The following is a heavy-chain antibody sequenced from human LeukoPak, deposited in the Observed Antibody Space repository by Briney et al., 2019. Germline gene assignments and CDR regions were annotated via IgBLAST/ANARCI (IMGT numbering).Heavy chain of an antibody. D-gene: IGHD5-12*01. CDR1: GGSVSSYY. J-gene: IGHJ4*02. Sequence: PSETLFLTCTVSGGSVSSYYWTWIRQPPGKGLEWIGYIYYSGTTNYNPSLKSRVTISVDTSKNQFSLKLSSVTAADTAVYYCARGNGYSGLGFDYWGQGTLVTVSS. V-gene: IGHV4-59*02. CDR2: IYYSGTT. CDR3: ARGNGYSGLGFDY.